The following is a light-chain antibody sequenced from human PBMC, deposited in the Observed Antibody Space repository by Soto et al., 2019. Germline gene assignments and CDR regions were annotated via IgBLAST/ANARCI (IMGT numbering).Light chain of an antibody. CDR2: GAS. Sequence: EIVMTQSPATLSVSPGERATLSCGASQSVSSNLAWYQQKPGQAPRLLIYGASTRATGIPARFSGSGSGTEFTLTISSLQSEDFAVYYWQQYNNWPRTFGQGTKVEIK. V-gene: IGKV3-15*01. CDR1: QSVSSN. J-gene: IGKJ1*01. CDR3: QQYNNWPRT.